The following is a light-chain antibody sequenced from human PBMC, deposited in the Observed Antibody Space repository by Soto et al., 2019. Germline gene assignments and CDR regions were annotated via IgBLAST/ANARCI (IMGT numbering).Light chain of an antibody. CDR1: QVMLYSSNNKNY. CDR2: WAS. Sequence: DIVLTQSPDSLSVSLGETATINCKSMQVMLYSSNNKNYLTWYQQKPGQPPKLLIYWASTRESGVPDRFSGSGSGTDFTLTISRLQAEDVAVYYCQQYYSSPLTFGGGTKVDIK. V-gene: IGKV4-1*01. J-gene: IGKJ4*01. CDR3: QQYYSSPLT.